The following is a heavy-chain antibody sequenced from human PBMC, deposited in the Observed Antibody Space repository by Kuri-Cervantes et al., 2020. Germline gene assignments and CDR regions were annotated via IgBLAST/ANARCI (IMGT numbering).Heavy chain of an antibody. CDR3: ARVGSRRASHFVY. J-gene: IGHJ4*02. V-gene: IGHV4-39*01. CDR2: IYYSGST. D-gene: IGHD2-15*01. CDR1: GGSISSSSYY. Sequence: SETLSLTCTVSGGSISSSSYYWGWIRQHPGMGLEWIGSIYYSGSTYYNPSLKSRVTISVDTSKNQFSLKLSSVTGAGTVVYYCARVGSRRASHFVYWGQRTLVTVSS.